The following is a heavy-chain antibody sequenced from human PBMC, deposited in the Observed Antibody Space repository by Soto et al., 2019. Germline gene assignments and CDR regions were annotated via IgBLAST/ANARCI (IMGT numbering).Heavy chain of an antibody. CDR3: AKHRCSSTSCYEIDY. CDR2: ISGSGGST. D-gene: IGHD2-2*01. V-gene: IGHV3-23*01. J-gene: IGHJ4*02. CDR1: GFTFSSYA. Sequence: EVQLLESGGGLVQPGGSLRLSCTASGFTFSSYAMSWVRQAPGKGLEWVSAISGSGGSTYYADSVKGRFTISRDNSKNTLYLQMNSLRAEDTAVYYCAKHRCSSTSCYEIDYWGQGTLVTVSS.